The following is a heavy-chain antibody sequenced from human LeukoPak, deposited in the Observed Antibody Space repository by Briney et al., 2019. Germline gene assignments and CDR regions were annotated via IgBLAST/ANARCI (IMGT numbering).Heavy chain of an antibody. D-gene: IGHD2-21*02. CDR2: ISGSGGST. CDR1: GFTFSSYA. J-gene: IGHJ4*02. Sequence: PGGSLRLSCAVSGFTFSSYAMSWVRQAPGKGLEWVSAISGSGGSTYYADSVKGRFTISRDNSKDTLFLQMHSLRPGDTAVYYCVREDTPATANYWGQGTLVTISS. V-gene: IGHV3-23*01. CDR3: VREDTPATANY.